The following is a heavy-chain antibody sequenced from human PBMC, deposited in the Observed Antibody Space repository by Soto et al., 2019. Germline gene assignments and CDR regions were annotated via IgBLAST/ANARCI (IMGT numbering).Heavy chain of an antibody. CDR2: ISYDGRNK. V-gene: IGHV3-30*04. CDR1: GFTFSSYA. CDR3: VRDTAYCSGGTCYSSHDMDV. J-gene: IGHJ6*02. Sequence: QVQLVESGGGVVQPGRSLRLSCAASGFTFSSYAMHWVRQAPGKGLEWVAVISYDGRNKYYADSVKGRFTISRDNSKNTQELVMNSLRVEDTAVYHCVRDTAYCSGGTCYSSHDMDVWGQGTTVTVSS. D-gene: IGHD2-15*01.